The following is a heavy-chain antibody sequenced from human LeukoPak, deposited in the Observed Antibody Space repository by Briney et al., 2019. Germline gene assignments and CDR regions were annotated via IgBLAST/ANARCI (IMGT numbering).Heavy chain of an antibody. J-gene: IGHJ5*02. Sequence: SETLSLTCAVYGGSFSGYYWSWIRQPPGKGLEWIGEINHSGSTNYNPSLKSRVTISVDTSKNQFSLKLSSVTAADTAVYYCASAGLLWFGELLVRPWGQGTLVTVSS. CDR3: ASAGLLWFGELLVRP. V-gene: IGHV4-34*01. CDR1: GGSFSGYY. D-gene: IGHD3-10*01. CDR2: INHSGST.